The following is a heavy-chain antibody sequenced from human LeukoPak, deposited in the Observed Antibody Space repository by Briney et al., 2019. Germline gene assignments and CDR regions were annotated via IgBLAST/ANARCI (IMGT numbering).Heavy chain of an antibody. CDR1: GYTFTDYY. Sequence: ASVKVSCKVSGYTFTDYYMHWVQQAPGKGLEWMGLVDPEDGETIYAEKFQGRVTITADTSTDTAYMELSSLRSEDTAVYYCARGNIVVVPPANWFDPWGQGTLVTVSS. CDR2: VDPEDGET. D-gene: IGHD2-2*01. J-gene: IGHJ5*02. V-gene: IGHV1-69-2*01. CDR3: ARGNIVVVPPANWFDP.